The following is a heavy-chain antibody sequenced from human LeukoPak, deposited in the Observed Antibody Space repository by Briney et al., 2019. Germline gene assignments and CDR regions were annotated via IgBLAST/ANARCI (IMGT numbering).Heavy chain of an antibody. Sequence: GGSLRLSCAASGFTFSSYAMHWVRQAPGKGLEYVSAISSNRGSTYYANSVKGRFTISRDNSKNTLYLQMSSLRAEDMAVYYCARVSIAVALLDAFDIWGQGTMVTVSS. CDR1: GFTFSSYA. D-gene: IGHD6-19*01. J-gene: IGHJ3*02. V-gene: IGHV3-64*01. CDR2: ISSNRGST. CDR3: ARVSIAVALLDAFDI.